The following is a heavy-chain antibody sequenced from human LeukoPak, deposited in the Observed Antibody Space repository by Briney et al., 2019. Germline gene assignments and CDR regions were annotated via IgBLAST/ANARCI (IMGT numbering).Heavy chain of an antibody. CDR3: AREGTDDSRTPYDY. J-gene: IGHJ4*02. CDR2: IYYSGST. V-gene: IGHV4-59*12. CDR1: GGSISSYY. D-gene: IGHD3-22*01. Sequence: SETLSLTCTVSGGSISSYYWSWIRQPPGKGLEWIGYIYYSGSTNYNPSLKSRVTISVDTSKNQFSLKLSSVTAADTAVYYCAREGTDDSRTPYDYWGQGTLVTVSS.